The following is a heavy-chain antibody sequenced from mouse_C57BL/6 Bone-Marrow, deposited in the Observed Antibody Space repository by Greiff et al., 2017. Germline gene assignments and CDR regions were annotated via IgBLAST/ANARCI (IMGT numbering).Heavy chain of an antibody. CDR3: STTVVANFDY. CDR2: IYPGNSDT. J-gene: IGHJ2*01. Sequence: VQLQQSGTVLARPGASVKMSCKTSGYTFTSYWMHWVKQRPGQGLEWIGAIYPGNSDTSYNQKFKGKAKLTAVTSASTAYMELSSLTSENSAVYYCSTTVVANFDYWGQGTTLTVSS. V-gene: IGHV1-5*01. D-gene: IGHD1-1*01. CDR1: GYTFTSYW.